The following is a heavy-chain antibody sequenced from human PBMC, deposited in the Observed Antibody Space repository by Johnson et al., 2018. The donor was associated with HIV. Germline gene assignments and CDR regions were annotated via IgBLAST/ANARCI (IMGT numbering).Heavy chain of an antibody. Sequence: GGVVQPGRSLRLSCAASGFTFSSYAMHWVRQAPGKGLEWVAVISYAGSNKYYADSVKGRFTISRDNSKNTLYLQMNSLRAGDTAVYYCARGKGAAAAEAFDIWGQGTMVTVSS. CDR1: GFTFSSYA. D-gene: IGHD6-13*01. CDR3: ARGKGAAAAEAFDI. J-gene: IGHJ3*02. CDR2: ISYAGSNK. V-gene: IGHV3-30*14.